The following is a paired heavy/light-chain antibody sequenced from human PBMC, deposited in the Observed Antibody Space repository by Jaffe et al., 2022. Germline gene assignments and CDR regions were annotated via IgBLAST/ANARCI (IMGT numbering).Heavy chain of an antibody. CDR3: AKASYYYGSGSYYHTYTKVPYFDY. D-gene: IGHD3-10*01. J-gene: IGHJ4*02. Sequence: EVQLLESGGGLVQPGGSLRLSCAASGFTFSSYAMSWVRQAPGKGLEWVSAISGSGGSTYYADSVKGRFTISRDNSKNTLYLQMNSLRAEDTAVYYCAKASYYYGSGSYYHTYTKVPYFDYWGQGTLVTVSS. CDR1: GFTFSSYA. CDR2: ISGSGGST. V-gene: IGHV3-23*01.
Light chain of an antibody. Sequence: DIQLTQSPSFLSASVGDRVTITCRASQGISSYLAWYQQKPGKAPKLLIYAASTLQSGVPSRFSGSGSGTEFTLTISSLQPEDFATYYCQQLNSYPQLTFGGGTKVEIK. V-gene: IGKV1-9*01. CDR2: AAS. CDR3: QQLNSYPQLT. J-gene: IGKJ4*01. CDR1: QGISSY.